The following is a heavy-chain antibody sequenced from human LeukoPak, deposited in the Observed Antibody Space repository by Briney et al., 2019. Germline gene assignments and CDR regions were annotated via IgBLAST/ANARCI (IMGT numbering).Heavy chain of an antibody. CDR1: GFTLSSYA. CDR3: AKAYNEVTWLDY. D-gene: IGHD2-21*02. J-gene: IGHJ4*02. CDR2: ISGSGGST. Sequence: GGSLRLSCAASGFTLSSYAMSWVRQAPGKGLEWVSAISGSGGSTYYADSVKGRFTISRDNSKNTLYLQMNSLRAEDTAVYYCAKAYNEVTWLDYWGQGTPVTVSS. V-gene: IGHV3-23*01.